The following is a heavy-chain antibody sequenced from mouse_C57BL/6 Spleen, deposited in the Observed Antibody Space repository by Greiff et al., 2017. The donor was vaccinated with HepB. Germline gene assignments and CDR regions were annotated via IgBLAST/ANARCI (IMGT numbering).Heavy chain of an antibody. CDR2: IYPGDGDT. D-gene: IGHD3-1*01. J-gene: IGHJ4*01. Sequence: VQLQQSGPELVKPGASVKISCKASGYAFSTSWMNWVKQRPGKGLEWIGRIYPGDGDTNYNGKFKGKATLTADKSSSTAYMQLSSLTSGDSAVYFCARSGYHAMDYWGQGTSVTVSS. CDR1: GYAFSTSW. V-gene: IGHV1-82*01. CDR3: ARSGYHAMDY.